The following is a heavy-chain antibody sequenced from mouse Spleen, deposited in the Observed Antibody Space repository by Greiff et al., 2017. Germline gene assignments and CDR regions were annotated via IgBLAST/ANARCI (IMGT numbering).Heavy chain of an antibody. CDR2: FYTGSGSI. J-gene: IGHJ2*01. CDR3: ARHGVYGIDY. V-gene: IGHV1-62-2*01. D-gene: IGHD2-1*01. CDR1: GYTFSEYT. Sequence: VHLVESGAELVKPGASVKLSCKASGYTFSEYTIHWVKQTSGKGLEWVGWFYTGSGSIKYNEKLKDKVTLTADNSSSTDYMELRRLTSEDSAVYVWARHGVYGIDYWGQGTTLTVSS.